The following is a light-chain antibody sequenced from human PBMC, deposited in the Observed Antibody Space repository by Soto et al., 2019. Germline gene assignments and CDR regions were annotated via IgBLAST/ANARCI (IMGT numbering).Light chain of an antibody. CDR1: QTVNSDY. V-gene: IGKV3-20*01. Sequence: EIVLTQSPGTLSLSPGETATLSCRASQTVNSDYLAWFQQRPGQAPRLLIFATSRRATDIPDRFSGSGSGTDFTLAIRRLEPEDFAVYDCHQFGYSHRKFGKGTKVDIK. CDR2: ATS. CDR3: HQFGYSHRK. J-gene: IGKJ1*01.